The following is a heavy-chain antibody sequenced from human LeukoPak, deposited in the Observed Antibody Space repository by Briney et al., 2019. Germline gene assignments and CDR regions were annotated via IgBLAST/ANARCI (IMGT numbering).Heavy chain of an antibody. V-gene: IGHV3-23*01. J-gene: IGHJ4*02. CDR3: AKGHCSSTSCYTLGSFDY. CDR1: GFTLSSYA. Sequence: GGSLRLSCAASGFTLSSYAMSWVRQAPGKGLEWVSAISGSGGSTYYADSVKGRFTISRDNSKNTLYLQMNSLRAEDMAIYYCAKGHCSSTSCYTLGSFDYWGQGTLVTVSS. CDR2: ISGSGGST. D-gene: IGHD2-2*02.